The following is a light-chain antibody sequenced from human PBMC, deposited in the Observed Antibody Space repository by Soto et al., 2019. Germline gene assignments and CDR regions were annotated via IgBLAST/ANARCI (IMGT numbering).Light chain of an antibody. CDR3: QQHNTYSRT. CDR1: QNISGW. V-gene: IGKV1-5*03. CDR2: QAS. J-gene: IGKJ1*01. Sequence: DLQMTQSPPTLSASVGDRVTITCRASQNISGWLAWYQQKPGKAHNLLIYQASTLESGVPSRFSGSGSGTEFTLTISSLQPDDFATYHCQQHNTYSRTFGQGTKVEIK.